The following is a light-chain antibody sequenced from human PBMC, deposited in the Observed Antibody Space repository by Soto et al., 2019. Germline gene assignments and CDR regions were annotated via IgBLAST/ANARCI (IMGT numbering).Light chain of an antibody. CDR3: QQSYSTPET. V-gene: IGKV1-39*01. CDR1: QSISSY. CDR2: AAS. Sequence: DIQMTQSPSSLSASVGDRVTITCRASQSISSYLNWYQQKPGKAPQLLIYAASSLQSGVPSRFSGSGYGTDFTLTNSSLKPEDFATYYCQQSYSTPETFGQGTKVDIK. J-gene: IGKJ1*01.